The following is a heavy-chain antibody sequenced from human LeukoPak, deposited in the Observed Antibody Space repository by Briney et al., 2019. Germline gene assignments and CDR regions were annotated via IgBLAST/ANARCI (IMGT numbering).Heavy chain of an antibody. V-gene: IGHV1-46*01. CDR3: ARAVGPCSGGSCYYTY. CDR2: INPSGGST. J-gene: IGHJ4*02. Sequence: ASVKVSCKASGYTFTSYYMHWLRQAPGQGLEWMGIINPSGGSTSYAQKFQGRVTMTRDTSTSTVYMELSSLRSEDTAVYYCARAVGPCSGGSCYYTYWGQGTLVTVSS. D-gene: IGHD2-15*01. CDR1: GYTFTSYY.